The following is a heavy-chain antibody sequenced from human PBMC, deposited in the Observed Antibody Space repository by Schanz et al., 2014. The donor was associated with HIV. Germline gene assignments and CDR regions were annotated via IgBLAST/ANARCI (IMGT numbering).Heavy chain of an antibody. J-gene: IGHJ3*02. Sequence: QVQLVQSGAALRKPGTSVKVSCMVPGGTFNSHGFGWVRQAPGQGLEWMGGIIPNFGTANYAQKFQGRVTITADESTSTAYMELSSLRSEDTAVYYCARDLSLASSTPTLAFDIWGQGTMVTVSS. CDR3: ARDLSLASSTPTLAFDI. CDR2: IIPNFGTA. CDR1: GGTFNSHG. V-gene: IGHV1-69*01. D-gene: IGHD2-2*01.